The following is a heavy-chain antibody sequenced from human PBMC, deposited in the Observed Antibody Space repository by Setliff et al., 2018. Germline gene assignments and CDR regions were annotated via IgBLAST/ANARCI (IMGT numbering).Heavy chain of an antibody. CDR1: GGTFSSYA. D-gene: IGHD3-3*01. J-gene: IGHJ6*02. CDR3: AGTYYNFWSALDYYYYGMDV. V-gene: IGHV1-69*13. Sequence: ASVKVSCKASGGTFSSYAISWVRQAPGQGLEWMGRIIPIFGTANYAQKFQGRVTITADESTSTVYMELSSLRSEDTAVYYCAGTYYNFWSALDYYYYGMDVWGQGTTVTVSS. CDR2: IIPIFGTA.